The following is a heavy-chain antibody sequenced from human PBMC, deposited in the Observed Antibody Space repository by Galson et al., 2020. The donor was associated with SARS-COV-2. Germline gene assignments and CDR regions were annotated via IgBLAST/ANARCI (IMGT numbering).Heavy chain of an antibody. V-gene: IGHV3-48*02. CDR1: GFTFSGYS. J-gene: IGHJ4*02. CDR3: ATEAHDY. CDR2: ITSSSSTI. Sequence: TGGSLRLSCAVSGFTFSGYSMNWVRQAPGKGLEWVSYITSSSSTIYYADSVRGRFTVSRDNVKNSLYLQMNSLRDEDTAVYYCATEAHDYWGQGTLVTVSS.